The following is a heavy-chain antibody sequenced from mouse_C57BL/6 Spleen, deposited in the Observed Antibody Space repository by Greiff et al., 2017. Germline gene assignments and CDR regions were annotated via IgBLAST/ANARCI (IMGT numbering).Heavy chain of an antibody. D-gene: IGHD4-1*02. CDR1: GFSLTSYG. J-gene: IGHJ2*01. Sequence: VMLVESGPGLVQPSQSLSITCTVSGFSLTSYGVHWVRQSPGKGLEWLGVIWSGGSTDYNAAFISRLSISKDNSKSQVFFKMNSLQADDTAIYYCASQLGLYFDYWGQGTTLTVSS. CDR3: ASQLGLYFDY. CDR2: IWSGGST. V-gene: IGHV2-2*01.